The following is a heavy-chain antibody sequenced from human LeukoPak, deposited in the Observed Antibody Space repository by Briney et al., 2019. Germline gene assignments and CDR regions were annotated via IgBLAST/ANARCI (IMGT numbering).Heavy chain of an antibody. D-gene: IGHD1-26*01. CDR3: AREKYSGSYFPDAFDI. CDR1: GGSISSYY. V-gene: IGHV4-4*07. CDR2: IYTSGST. Sequence: SETLSLTCTVSGGSISSYYWSWIRQPAGKGLEWIGRIYTSGSTNYNPSLKSRVTMSVDTSKNQFSLKLSSVTAADTAVYYCAREKYSGSYFPDAFDIWGQGTMVTVSS. J-gene: IGHJ3*02.